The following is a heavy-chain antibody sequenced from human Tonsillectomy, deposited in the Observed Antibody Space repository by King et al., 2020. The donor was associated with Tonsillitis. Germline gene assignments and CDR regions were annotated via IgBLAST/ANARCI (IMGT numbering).Heavy chain of an antibody. CDR2: ISSDGSIT. CDR1: GFTFSSYW. V-gene: IGHV3-74*01. D-gene: IGHD3-3*02. CDR3: ARAFSGYYYGMDV. Sequence: VQLVESGGRLVQPGGSLRLSCAASGFTFSSYWMYWVRQAPGKGLLWFARISSDGSITNYADSVKGRFTISRDNAKNTVSLQMNTLRAEDTAVYYFARAFSGYYYGMDVWGQGTTVTVSS. J-gene: IGHJ6*02.